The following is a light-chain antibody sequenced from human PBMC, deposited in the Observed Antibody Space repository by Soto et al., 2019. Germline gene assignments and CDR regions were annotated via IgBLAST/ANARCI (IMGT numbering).Light chain of an antibody. CDR2: AVS. CDR1: SSDVGAHNL. V-gene: IGLV2-14*01. J-gene: IGLJ1*01. CDR3: CSLTTRDYQI. Sequence: QSVLTQPASVSGSPGQSITISCSGTSSDVGAHNLVFWYQQHPGRPPKLMIYAVSNRPSGVSNRFSGSKSGNTASLTISGLQAEDEADYYCCSLTTRDYQIFGSGTKVTVL.